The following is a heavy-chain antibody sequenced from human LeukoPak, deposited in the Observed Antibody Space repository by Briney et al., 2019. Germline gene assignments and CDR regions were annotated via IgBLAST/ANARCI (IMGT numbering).Heavy chain of an antibody. V-gene: IGHV3-30*04. CDR1: GFTFSSYA. CDR3: ARTEYSYGPDY. J-gene: IGHJ4*02. Sequence: GGSLRLSCAASGFTFSSYARHWVRQAPGKGLEWVAVISYDGSNKYYADSVKGRFTISRDNSKNTLYLQMNSLRAEDTAVYYCARTEYSYGPDYWGQGTLVTVSS. D-gene: IGHD5-18*01. CDR2: ISYDGSNK.